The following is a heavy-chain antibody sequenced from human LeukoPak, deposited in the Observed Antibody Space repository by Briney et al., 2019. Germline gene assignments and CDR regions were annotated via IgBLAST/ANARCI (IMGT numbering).Heavy chain of an antibody. J-gene: IGHJ4*02. V-gene: IGHV3-23*01. Sequence: GGSLRLSCAASGFTFNSYSMTWVRQAPGKGLEWVSAISGSGGSTYYADSVKGRFTISRDNSKNTLYLQMNSLRAEDTAVYYCAKTPAGHYYDFWSGYPNFDYWGQGTLVTVSS. CDR1: GFTFNSYS. D-gene: IGHD3-3*01. CDR3: AKTPAGHYYDFWSGYPNFDY. CDR2: ISGSGGST.